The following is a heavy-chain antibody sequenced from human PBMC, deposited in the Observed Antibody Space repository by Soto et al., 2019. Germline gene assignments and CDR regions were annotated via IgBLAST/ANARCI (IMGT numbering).Heavy chain of an antibody. D-gene: IGHD4-4*01. V-gene: IGHV1-8*01. CDR3: AVYSHYPRMDV. J-gene: IGHJ6*02. Sequence: ASVKVSCKASGYTFTTYDINWVRQASGQGLEWMGWMNPNSGHTGYAQKFQGKVTMTRNTSISTAYMELSSLRSEDTAVYYCAVYSHYPRMDVWGQGTTVTVSS. CDR1: GYTFTTYD. CDR2: MNPNSGHT.